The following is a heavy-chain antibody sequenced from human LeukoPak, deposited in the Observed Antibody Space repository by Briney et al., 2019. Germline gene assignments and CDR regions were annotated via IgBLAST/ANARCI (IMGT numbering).Heavy chain of an antibody. CDR2: ISSSSNYI. CDR3: AREVNYYGSGSYLH. CDR1: GFPFSAYS. Sequence: GGSLSLSCAASGFPFSAYSMNWVRQAPGKGLEWVSSISSSSNYIYYADSVKGRFTISRDNAKNSLYLQMNSLRAEDTAVYYCAREVNYYGSGSYLHWGQGTLVTVSS. D-gene: IGHD3-10*01. J-gene: IGHJ4*02. V-gene: IGHV3-21*01.